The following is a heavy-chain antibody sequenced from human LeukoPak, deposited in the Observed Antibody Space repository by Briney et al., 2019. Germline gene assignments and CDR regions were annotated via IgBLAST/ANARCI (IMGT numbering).Heavy chain of an antibody. CDR2: VKPDERER. CDR1: GFTFTDYW. V-gene: IGHV3-7*01. D-gene: IGHD1-26*01. Sequence: PGGSLRLSCAASGFTFTDYWMTWVRQAPGMGLEWVAIVKPDERERYYVDSVKARFTISRDNSRNSLYLHMNSLRAEDTAMYYRARVLDGASFDRWGHGTLVTVSS. J-gene: IGHJ5*02. CDR3: ARVLDGASFDR.